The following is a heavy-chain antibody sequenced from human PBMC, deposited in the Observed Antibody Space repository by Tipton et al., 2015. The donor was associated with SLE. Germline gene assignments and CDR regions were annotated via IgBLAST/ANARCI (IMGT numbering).Heavy chain of an antibody. CDR3: ARGGYSGYDPQYYFDS. CDR1: GSTHSDYS. Sequence: SLRLSCISSGSTHSDYSINWVRQAPGKGLEWIASISSSSTHKMYADSVKGRFTISRDYSRNTLYLQMNSLRAEDTAVYYCARGGYSGYDPQYYFDSWGQGTLVTVSS. CDR2: ISSSSTHK. V-gene: IGHV3-21*04. D-gene: IGHD5-12*01. J-gene: IGHJ4*02.